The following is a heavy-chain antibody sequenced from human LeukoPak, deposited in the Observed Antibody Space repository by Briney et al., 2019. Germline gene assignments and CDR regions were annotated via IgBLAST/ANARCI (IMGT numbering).Heavy chain of an antibody. CDR1: EFTFSGSW. D-gene: IGHD6-13*01. CDR2: TTPDGGEK. CDR3: AKKAAGSDY. J-gene: IGHJ4*02. Sequence: GGSLRLSCVASEFTFSGSWMTWVRQAPGKGLEWVATTTPDGGEKYYVGSVKGRFTISRDNAKNSLYLQMNSLRAEDTAVYYCAKKAAGSDYWGQGTLVTVSS. V-gene: IGHV3-7*03.